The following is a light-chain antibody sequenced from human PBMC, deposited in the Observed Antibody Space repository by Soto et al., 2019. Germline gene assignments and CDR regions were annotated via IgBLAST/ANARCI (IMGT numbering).Light chain of an antibody. CDR2: EVN. CDR3: SLYTSENTYV. J-gene: IGLJ1*01. V-gene: IGLV2-14*01. CDR1: SDDVGGYNY. Sequence: QSALTQPASVSGSPGQSITISCTGTSDDVGGYNYVSWYQQHPGKAPKLMIFEVNNRPSGVSNRFSGSKSGNTASLTISGLQAADEADYYCSLYTSENTYVFGTGTKLTVL.